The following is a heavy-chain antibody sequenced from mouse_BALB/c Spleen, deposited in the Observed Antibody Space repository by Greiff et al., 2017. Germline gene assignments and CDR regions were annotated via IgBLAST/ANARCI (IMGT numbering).Heavy chain of an antibody. CDR3: ARSVTTVVATRRYAMDY. Sequence: QVQLQQPGAELVKPGASVKLSCKASGYTFTSYWMHWVKQRPGQGLEWIGEIDPSDSYTNYNQKFKGKATLTVDKSSSTAYMQLSSLTSEDSAVYYCARSVTTVVATRRYAMDYWGQGTSVTVSS. D-gene: IGHD1-1*01. J-gene: IGHJ4*01. CDR1: GYTFTSYW. V-gene: IGHV1-69*02. CDR2: IDPSDSYT.